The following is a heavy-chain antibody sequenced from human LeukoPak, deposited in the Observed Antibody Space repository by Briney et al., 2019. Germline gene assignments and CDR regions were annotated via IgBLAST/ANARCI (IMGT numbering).Heavy chain of an antibody. CDR2: IRYDGSNK. J-gene: IGHJ4*02. V-gene: IGHV3-33*01. CDR1: GFTFSSYG. CDR3: ARGAPDPSYYDILTGYYTLHFDY. D-gene: IGHD3-9*01. Sequence: GRSLRLSCAASGFTFSSYGMHWVRQAPGKGLEWVAFIRYDGSNKYYADSVKGRFTISRDNSKNTLYLQMNSLRAEDTAVYYCARGAPDPSYYDILTGYYTLHFDYWGQGTLVTVSS.